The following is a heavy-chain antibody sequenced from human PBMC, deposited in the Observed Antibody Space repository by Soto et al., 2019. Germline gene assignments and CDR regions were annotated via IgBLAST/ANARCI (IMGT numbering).Heavy chain of an antibody. CDR2: ISSSGEST. Sequence: PGGSLRLSCAASGFTFSDYYMSWIRQAPGKGLEWVSSISSSGESTYYSESVKGRFTISRDSSKNTVYLQMSSLRAEDTAVYFCVKDWTGNKCPCMVVWGQGTTVTVSS. CDR3: VKDWTGNKCPCMVV. V-gene: IGHV3-23*01. J-gene: IGHJ6*02. D-gene: IGHD2-2*01. CDR1: GFTFSDYY.